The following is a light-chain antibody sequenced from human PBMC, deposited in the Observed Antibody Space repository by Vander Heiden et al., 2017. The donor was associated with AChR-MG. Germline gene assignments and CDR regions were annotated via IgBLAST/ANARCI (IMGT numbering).Light chain of an antibody. J-gene: IGLJ1*01. CDR2: DVT. Sequence: QSALTQPASVSGSPGQSITISCTGTNSDVGGYDHVPWYQQHPGKAPKLMIYDVTNRPSGVSNRFSASKSGNTASLTISGLQTEDEADYYCSSYTSSTSYVFGSGTKLTVL. CDR1: NSDVGGYDH. CDR3: SSYTSSTSYV. V-gene: IGLV2-14*01.